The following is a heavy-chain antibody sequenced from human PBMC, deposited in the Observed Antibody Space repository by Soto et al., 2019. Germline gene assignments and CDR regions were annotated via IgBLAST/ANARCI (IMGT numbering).Heavy chain of an antibody. V-gene: IGHV3-11*01. J-gene: IGHJ6*02. CDR1: GFTFSDYY. Sequence: QVQLVESGGGLVKPGGSLRLSCAASGFTFSDYYMSWIRQAPGKGLEWVSYISSSGSTIYYADSVKRRFTISRDNAKNSLYLQMNSLRAEDTAVYYCARDLVVITFPHYYYGMDVWGQGTTVTVSS. D-gene: IGHD3-22*01. CDR3: ARDLVVITFPHYYYGMDV. CDR2: ISSSGSTI.